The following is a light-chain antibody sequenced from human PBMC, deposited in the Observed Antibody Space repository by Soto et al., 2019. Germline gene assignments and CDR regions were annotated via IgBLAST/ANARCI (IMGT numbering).Light chain of an antibody. Sequence: TTLSVSPGEGVTLSCRARQGIGYTLAWYQHKPGQTPRLLIYDTSARATGVPARFSGSRSGAEFTLTIYSLQSEDFAIYYGQRSTNWPLSFGPGTKVDI. CDR3: QRSTNWPLS. V-gene: IGKV3-15*01. J-gene: IGKJ3*01. CDR1: QGIGYT. CDR2: DTS.